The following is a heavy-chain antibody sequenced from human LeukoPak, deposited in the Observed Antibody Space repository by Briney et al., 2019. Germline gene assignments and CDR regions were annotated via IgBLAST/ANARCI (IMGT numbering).Heavy chain of an antibody. D-gene: IGHD6-13*01. Sequence: GGSLRLSCAASGFAFSSYAMSWVRQAPGKGLEWVATVNAPGLKTFYADSVKGRFIISRDNSKNTFYLEMDSLRVDDTGVYYCAKDLGSSWYPYYYYGMDVWGQGTTVTVSS. CDR1: GFAFSSYA. V-gene: IGHV3-23*01. J-gene: IGHJ6*02. CDR3: AKDLGSSWYPYYYYGMDV. CDR2: VNAPGLKT.